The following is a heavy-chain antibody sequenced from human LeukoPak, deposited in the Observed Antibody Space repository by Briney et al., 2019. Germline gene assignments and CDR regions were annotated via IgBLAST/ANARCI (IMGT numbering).Heavy chain of an antibody. D-gene: IGHD3-22*01. CDR1: DYTFTSYG. J-gene: IGHJ4*02. CDR2: ISAYNGNT. Sequence: ASVKVSCKASDYTFTSYGISWVRQAPGQGLEWMGWISAYNGNTNYAQKLQGRVTMTTDTSTSTAYMELRSLRSDDTAVYYCARDPNIYDSSGYYPNRFDYWGQGTLVTVSS. CDR3: ARDPNIYDSSGYYPNRFDY. V-gene: IGHV1-18*01.